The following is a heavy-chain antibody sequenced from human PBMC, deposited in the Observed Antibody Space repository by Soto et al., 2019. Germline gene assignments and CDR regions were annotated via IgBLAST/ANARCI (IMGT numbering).Heavy chain of an antibody. CDR2: ISPYNSNT. Sequence: QVQLVQSGAEVKKPGASVKVSCKASGYTFISYGVSWVRQAPGQGLEWMGWISPYNSNTNYAQNLQGRVSMTTDTSTSTAYMELRSLRSDDTAVYYCARDRKHWLVDAFDIWGQGTMVTVSS. CDR3: ARDRKHWLVDAFDI. D-gene: IGHD6-19*01. CDR1: GYTFISYG. V-gene: IGHV1-18*01. J-gene: IGHJ3*02.